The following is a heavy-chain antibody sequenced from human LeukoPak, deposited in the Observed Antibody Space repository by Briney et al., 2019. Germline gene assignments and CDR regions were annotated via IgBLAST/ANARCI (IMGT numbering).Heavy chain of an antibody. Sequence: SETLSLTCAVYGGSFSGYYWSWIRQPPGKGLEWIGEINHSGSTNYNPSLKSRVTISVDTSKNQFSLKLSSVTAADTAAYYCARVGSSSPEELDYWGQGTLVTVSS. D-gene: IGHD6-13*01. CDR1: GGSFSGYY. V-gene: IGHV4-34*01. CDR3: ARVGSSSPEELDY. J-gene: IGHJ4*02. CDR2: INHSGST.